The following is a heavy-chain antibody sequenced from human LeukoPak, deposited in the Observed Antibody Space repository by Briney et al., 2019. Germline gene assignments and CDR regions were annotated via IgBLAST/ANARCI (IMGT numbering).Heavy chain of an antibody. V-gene: IGHV3-21*01. D-gene: IGHD3-3*02. CDR2: TRSSNGHI. CDR1: GFTFTSYS. CDR3: ARGEGPSTLDY. Sequence: GQSMRLSCAASGFTFTSYSMNWVRQAPGKGLEWGSITRSSNGHIYYADSVKGRFTISRDKAKKSLYLQMNSLRAEDTAVYYCARGEGPSTLDYWGQGTLVTVSS. J-gene: IGHJ4*02.